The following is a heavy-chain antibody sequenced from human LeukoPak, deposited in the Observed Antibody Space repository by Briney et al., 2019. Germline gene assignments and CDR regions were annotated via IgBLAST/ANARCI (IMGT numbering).Heavy chain of an antibody. V-gene: IGHV4-59*01. CDR1: GGSISSYF. Sequence: SETLSLTCTVSGGSISSYFWSWIRQPPGKGLEWIGYIYNRGSTNYTPSLKSRVTMSVDTSKNQFSLKLSSVTAADTAVYFCKKNTYYDILTGYYSAFDIWGQGTMVTVSS. CDR3: KKNTYYDILTGYYSAFDI. J-gene: IGHJ3*02. D-gene: IGHD3-9*01. CDR2: IYNRGST.